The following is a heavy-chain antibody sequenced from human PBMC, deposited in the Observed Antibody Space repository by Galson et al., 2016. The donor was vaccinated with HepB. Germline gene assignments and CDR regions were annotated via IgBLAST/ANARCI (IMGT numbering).Heavy chain of an antibody. Sequence: SLRLSCAASGFTFSSYPMHWVRQAPGKGLEWVAVISYDANQKYYADSVKGRFTISRDNAKNSLYLQMNSLRAEDTAVYYCAVVRWNDQSNYHYYGMDVWGQGTTVTVSS. CDR2: ISYDANQK. V-gene: IGHV3-30-3*01. J-gene: IGHJ6*02. CDR1: GFTFSSYP. D-gene: IGHD1-1*01. CDR3: AVVRWNDQSNYHYYGMDV.